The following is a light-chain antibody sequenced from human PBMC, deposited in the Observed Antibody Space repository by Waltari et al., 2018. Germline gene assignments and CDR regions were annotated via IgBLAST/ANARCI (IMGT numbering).Light chain of an antibody. CDR3: QQRSNGIT. V-gene: IGKV3-11*01. Sequence: EIVLTQSPATLSLSPGERATLPCRASQSVSSYLAWYQQKPGQAPRILIYDASNRATGIPARLSGSASVTDFALTISSLGPDDFAVYFCQQRSNGITFGQGTRLVIK. CDR1: QSVSSY. CDR2: DAS. J-gene: IGKJ5*01.